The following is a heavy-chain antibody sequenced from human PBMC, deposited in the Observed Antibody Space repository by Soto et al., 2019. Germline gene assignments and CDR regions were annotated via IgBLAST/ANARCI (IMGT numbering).Heavy chain of an antibody. V-gene: IGHV3-53*02. D-gene: IGHD1-26*01. CDR1: GFTFNYNY. Sequence: EVHVLATGGGLIQPGGSLRLSCAASGFTFNYNYMSWVRQSPGEGLQWVSITNTGGTTDYADYVKGRFTVSRDNSKNTMYLQRLSLSAAATAVYDGEKGDGLILAVWGQGTTVSVSS. CDR2: TNTGGTT. J-gene: IGHJ6*02. CDR3: EKGDGLILAV.